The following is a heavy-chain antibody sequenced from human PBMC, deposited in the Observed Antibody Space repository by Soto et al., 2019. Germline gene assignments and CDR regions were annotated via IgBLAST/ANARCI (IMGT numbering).Heavy chain of an antibody. CDR3: AKDARAVAGLGVYYFDL. CDR1: GFTLDEYA. V-gene: IGHV3-9*01. D-gene: IGHD6-19*01. CDR2: ITWNSGGI. J-gene: IGHJ4*02. Sequence: EVQLVESGGDLVQPGRSLRLSCTASGFTLDEYAMHWVRQVPGKGLEWVSVITWNSGGIDYADSVKGRFTTSRDNAKKTLYLQMNSLRTEDTAFYYCAKDARAVAGLGVYYFDLWGQGTLVTVSS.